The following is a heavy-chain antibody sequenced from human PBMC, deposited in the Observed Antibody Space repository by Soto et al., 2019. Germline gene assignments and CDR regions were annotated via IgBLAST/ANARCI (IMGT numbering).Heavy chain of an antibody. J-gene: IGHJ4*02. Sequence: PSETLSLTCTVSGGSISSYYWSWIRQPPGKGLEWIGYIYNSGSTNYNPSLKSRVTISVDTSKNQFSLKLSSVTAADTAVYYCARTDSGSYGDHFDYLGQGALVTV. CDR2: IYNSGST. D-gene: IGHD1-26*01. CDR1: GGSISSYY. V-gene: IGHV4-59*01. CDR3: ARTDSGSYGDHFDY.